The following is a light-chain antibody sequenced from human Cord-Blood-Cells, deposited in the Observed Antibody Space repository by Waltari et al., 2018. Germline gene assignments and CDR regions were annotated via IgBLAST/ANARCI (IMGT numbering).Light chain of an antibody. J-gene: IGKJ4*01. CDR3: QQYGSSPLT. V-gene: IGKV3-20*01. Sequence: EIVLTQSPGTLSLSPEERVTLSCRASQSVSSSYLAWYQQKPGQAPRLLIYGASSRATGIPDRFSGSGSGTDFTLTISRLEPEDFAVYYCQQYGSSPLTFGGGTKVEIK. CDR2: GAS. CDR1: QSVSSSY.